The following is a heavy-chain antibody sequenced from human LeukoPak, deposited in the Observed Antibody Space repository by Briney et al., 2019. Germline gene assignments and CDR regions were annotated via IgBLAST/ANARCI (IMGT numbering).Heavy chain of an antibody. Sequence: PSENLSLTCTVSGGSISSYYWSWIRQPPGKGLEWIGYIYYSGSTNYNPSLKSRVTISVDTSKNQFSLKLSSVTAADTAVYYCARDSAVGKLSEGAFDIWGQGTMVTVSS. J-gene: IGHJ3*02. V-gene: IGHV4-59*01. CDR3: ARDSAVGKLSEGAFDI. CDR1: GGSISSYY. CDR2: IYYSGST. D-gene: IGHD6-19*01.